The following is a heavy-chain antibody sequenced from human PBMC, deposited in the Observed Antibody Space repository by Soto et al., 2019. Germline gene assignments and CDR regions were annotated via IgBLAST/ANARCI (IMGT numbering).Heavy chain of an antibody. CDR2: SKTKAYGGKI. Sequence: DVQLMESGGGLVQPGGSLRLSCAASGFSFTDAWMNWVRQGPGKGLEWVGRSKTKAYGGKIAYAAPVKGRFIISRDDSKNTLSLKINSLKPENTAVYYCTSGPYYNTGGLDSWVQGTLVTVSS. D-gene: IGHD3-22*01. CDR1: GFSFTDAW. CDR3: TSGPYYNTGGLDS. V-gene: IGHV3-15*07. J-gene: IGHJ4*02.